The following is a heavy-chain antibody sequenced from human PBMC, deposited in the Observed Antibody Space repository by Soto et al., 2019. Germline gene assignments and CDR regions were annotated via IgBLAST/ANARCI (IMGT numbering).Heavy chain of an antibody. Sequence: VKVSCKASGYTFTSYGISWVRQAPGQGHEWMGWISAYNGNTNYAQNLQGRVTMTTDTSTSTAYLELRSLRSEDTAVHYCARYFYYDSSGYYYGGPFRFDPRGQGTRVTVSS. CDR1: GYTFTSYG. CDR3: ARYFYYDSSGYYYGGPFRFDP. J-gene: IGHJ5*02. V-gene: IGHV1-18*01. CDR2: ISAYNGNT. D-gene: IGHD3-22*01.